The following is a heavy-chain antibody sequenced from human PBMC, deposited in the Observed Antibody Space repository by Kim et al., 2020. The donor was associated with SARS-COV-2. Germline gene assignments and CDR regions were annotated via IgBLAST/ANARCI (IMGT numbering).Heavy chain of an antibody. D-gene: IGHD6-19*01. V-gene: IGHV4-34*01. CDR2: INHSGST. Sequence: SETLSLTCAVYGGSFSGYYWSWIRQPPGKGLDWIGEINHSGSTNYNPSLKSRVTISVDTSKNQFSLKLSSVTAADTAVYYCARGTRQWLVRRPYYYY. CDR1: GGSFSGYY. J-gene: IGHJ6*03. CDR3: ARGTRQWLVRRPYYYY.